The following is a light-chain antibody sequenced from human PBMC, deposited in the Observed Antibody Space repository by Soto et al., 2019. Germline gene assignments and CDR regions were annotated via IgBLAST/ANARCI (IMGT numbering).Light chain of an antibody. CDR2: WAS. V-gene: IGKV4-1*01. CDR3: KQYYSTPHP. J-gene: IGKJ2*01. Sequence: DIVMTQSPDSLAVSLGERATINCKSSQSVLYSSNNKNYLAWYQQKPGQPPKLLIYWASTRESGVPDRFSGSGFGKDFPLPIGTRKVEDVAFNYGKQYYSTPHPFAKGTKLEIK. CDR1: QSVLYSSNNKNY.